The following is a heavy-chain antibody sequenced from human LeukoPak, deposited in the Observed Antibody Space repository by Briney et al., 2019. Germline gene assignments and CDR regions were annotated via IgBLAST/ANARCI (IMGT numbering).Heavy chain of an antibody. D-gene: IGHD1-26*01. CDR2: ISYDGSNK. V-gene: IGHV3-30*04. CDR3: AKGPTGWELYPDY. J-gene: IGHJ4*02. CDR1: GFTFSSYA. Sequence: GGSLRLSCAASGFTFSSYAMHRVRQAPGKGLEWVAVISYDGSNKYYADSVKGRFTISRDNSKNTLYLQMNSLRAEDTAVYYCAKGPTGWELYPDYWGQGTLVTVSS.